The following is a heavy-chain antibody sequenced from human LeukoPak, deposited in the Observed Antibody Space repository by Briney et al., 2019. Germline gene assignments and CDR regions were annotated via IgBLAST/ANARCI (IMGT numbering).Heavy chain of an antibody. D-gene: IGHD2-8*01. J-gene: IGHJ4*02. CDR1: GFTFSSYA. V-gene: IGHV3-74*01. CDR3: ARRYGGSYCTNGVCHQDY. Sequence: GGSLRLSCAASGFTFSSYAMSWVRQAPGKGLVWVSRISSDGSSTNYADSVKGRFTISRDNAKNSLYLQMNSLRAEDTAVYYCARRYGGSYCTNGVCHQDYWGQGTLVTVSS. CDR2: ISSDGSST.